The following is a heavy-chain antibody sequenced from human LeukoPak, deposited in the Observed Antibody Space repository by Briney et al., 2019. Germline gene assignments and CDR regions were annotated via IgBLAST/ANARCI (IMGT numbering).Heavy chain of an antibody. D-gene: IGHD1-1*01. CDR3: ARCRRYGPYYYYYYGMDV. CDR1: GDSISSSNYY. CDR2: IYYSGTT. Sequence: SETLSLTCSVSGDSISSSNYYWGWIRQSPGKGLEWIGIIYYSGTTYYNPSLKSRVTISVDTSKNQFSLKLSSVTAADTAVYYCARCRRYGPYYYYYYGMDVWGQGTTVTVSS. V-gene: IGHV4-39*07. J-gene: IGHJ6*02.